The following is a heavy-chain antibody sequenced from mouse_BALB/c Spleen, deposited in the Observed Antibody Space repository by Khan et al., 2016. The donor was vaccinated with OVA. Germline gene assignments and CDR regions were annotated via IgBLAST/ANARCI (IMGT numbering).Heavy chain of an antibody. Sequence: VELVESGPELVRPGVSVKISCKGSGYTFTDYAMHWVKQSHAKSLEWIGVISTYSGNTNYNQKFKGKATMTVDKSSSTAYMELARLTSEDSAIYYCARPGLRRGAWFAYWGQGTLVTVSA. CDR3: ARPGLRRGAWFAY. CDR2: ISTYSGNT. V-gene: IGHV1S137*01. CDR1: GYTFTDYA. D-gene: IGHD2-2*01. J-gene: IGHJ3*01.